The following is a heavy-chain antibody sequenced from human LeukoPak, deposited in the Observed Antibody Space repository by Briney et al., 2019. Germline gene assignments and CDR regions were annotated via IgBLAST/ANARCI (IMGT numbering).Heavy chain of an antibody. J-gene: IGHJ4*02. D-gene: IGHD6-19*01. CDR1: GGSFSGYY. CDR2: INHSGST. V-gene: IGHV4-34*01. CDR3: ARGRYSSGWYLNY. Sequence: PSETLSLTCAVYGGSFSGYYWSWIRQPPGKGLEWIGEINHSGSTNYNPSLKSRVTISVDTSKNQSSLKLSSVTAADTAVYYCARGRYSSGWYLNYWGQGTLVTVSS.